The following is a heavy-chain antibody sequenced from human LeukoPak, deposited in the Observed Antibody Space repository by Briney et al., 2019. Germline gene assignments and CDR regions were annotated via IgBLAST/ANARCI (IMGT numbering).Heavy chain of an antibody. CDR3: ARGWGNYYGSGSYFDY. J-gene: IGHJ4*02. V-gene: IGHV1-69*13. CDR2: IIPIFGTA. D-gene: IGHD3-10*01. CDR1: GGTFSSYA. Sequence: SVKVSCKASGGTFSSYAISWVRQAPGQGLEWMGGIIPIFGTANYAQKFQGRVTITADESTSTAYMELSSLRSEDTAVHYRARGWGNYYGSGSYFDYWGQGTLVTVSS.